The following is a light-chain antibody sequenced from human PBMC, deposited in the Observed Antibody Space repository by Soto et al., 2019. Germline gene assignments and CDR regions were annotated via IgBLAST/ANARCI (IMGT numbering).Light chain of an antibody. Sequence: EIVMTQSPATLSVSPGERATLSCRASQSVSSYLAWYQQKPGQAPRLLIYGASTRATGIPARFSGSGSGTEFTLTISSLRAEDFAVYYCQQYTNWPPWTFGQGTKVEIK. V-gene: IGKV3-15*01. CDR2: GAS. CDR3: QQYTNWPPWT. CDR1: QSVSSY. J-gene: IGKJ1*01.